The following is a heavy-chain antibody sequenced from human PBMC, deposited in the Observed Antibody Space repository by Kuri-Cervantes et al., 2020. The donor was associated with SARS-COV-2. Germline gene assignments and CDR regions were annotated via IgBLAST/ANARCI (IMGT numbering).Heavy chain of an antibody. CDR3: ARGDCSSTSCLIYDAYGMDV. D-gene: IGHD2-2*01. V-gene: IGHV1-24*01. Sequence: ASVKVSCKVSGYTLTELSMHWVRQAPGKGLEWMGGFDPEDGETIYAQKFQGRVAMTEDTSTDTAYMELSSLRSEDTAVYYCARGDCSSTSCLIYDAYGMDVWGQGTTVTVSS. CDR2: FDPEDGET. CDR1: GYTLTELS. J-gene: IGHJ6*02.